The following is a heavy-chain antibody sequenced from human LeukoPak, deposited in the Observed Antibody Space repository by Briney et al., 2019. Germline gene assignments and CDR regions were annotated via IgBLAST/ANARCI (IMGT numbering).Heavy chain of an antibody. J-gene: IGHJ4*02. CDR2: ISYDGRDK. CDR3: AKDSGNYAKYYFDY. Sequence: GRSLRLSCAASGFTFSTYAMHWVRHAPGKGLEWVAVISYDGRDKKYADSVKGRFTISRDNSQNTLYLQMNSLRAEDTAVYYCAKDSGNYAKYYFDYWGQGTLVTVSS. CDR1: GFTFSTYA. V-gene: IGHV3-30*04. D-gene: IGHD1-26*01.